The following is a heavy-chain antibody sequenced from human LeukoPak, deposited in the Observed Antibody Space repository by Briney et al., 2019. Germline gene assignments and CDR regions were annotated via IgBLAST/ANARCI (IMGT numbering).Heavy chain of an antibody. CDR3: LVAATLGLGAFDI. CDR1: GFTFSSYA. J-gene: IGHJ3*02. D-gene: IGHD2-15*01. Sequence: GGSLRLSCAASGFTFSSYAMSWVRQAPGKGLEWVSAISGSGGSTYYADSVKGRFTISRDNSKNTLYLQVNSLRAEDTAVYYCLVAATLGLGAFDIWGQGTMVTVSS. CDR2: ISGSGGST. V-gene: IGHV3-23*01.